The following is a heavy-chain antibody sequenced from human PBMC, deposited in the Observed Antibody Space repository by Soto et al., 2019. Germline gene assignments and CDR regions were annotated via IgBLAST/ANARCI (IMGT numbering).Heavy chain of an antibody. Sequence: QVQLVESGGGVVQPGRSLRLSCAASGFTFSRYGIHWVRQAPGKGLESVAGIWYDGSNKYYGDSVKGRFTISRDNSKNTLHLQMNSLRAEDTAVCFCARDPGDLNYYGMDVWGQGTTVTVSS. D-gene: IGHD2-21*02. J-gene: IGHJ6*02. V-gene: IGHV3-33*01. CDR2: IWYDGSNK. CDR1: GFTFSRYG. CDR3: ARDPGDLNYYGMDV.